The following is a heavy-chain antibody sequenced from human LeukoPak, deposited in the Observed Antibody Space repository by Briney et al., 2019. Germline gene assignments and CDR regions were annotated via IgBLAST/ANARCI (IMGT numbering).Heavy chain of an antibody. V-gene: IGHV1-2*02. CDR1: GYTFTGYY. CDR3: ARDPGSSSYMDV. J-gene: IGHJ6*03. Sequence: ASVKVSCKASGYTFTGYYMHWVRQAPGQGLEWMGWINPNSGGTNYAQKFQGRVTMTRDTSISTAYMELSRLRSDDTAVYYCARDPGSSSYMDVWGKGTTVTVSS. D-gene: IGHD6-6*01. CDR2: INPNSGGT.